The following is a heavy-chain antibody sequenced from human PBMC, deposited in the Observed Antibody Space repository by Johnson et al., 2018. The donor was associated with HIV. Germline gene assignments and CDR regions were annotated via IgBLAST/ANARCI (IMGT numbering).Heavy chain of an antibody. CDR1: GFTFSSYA. Sequence: QVQLVESGGGVVQPGRSLRLSCAASGFTFSSYALHWVRQAPGRGLEWVAVISYDGSDQYYADSVKGRFPISRDNSKNTLYLQMNSLRAEDTAIYYCARGLYSSSDRDAFDIWGQGTMVTVSS. CDR3: ARGLYSSSDRDAFDI. D-gene: IGHD6-6*01. J-gene: IGHJ3*02. V-gene: IGHV3-30*04. CDR2: ISYDGSDQ.